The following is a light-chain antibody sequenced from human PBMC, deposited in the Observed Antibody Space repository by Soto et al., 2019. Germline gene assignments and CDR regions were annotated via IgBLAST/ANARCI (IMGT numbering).Light chain of an antibody. J-gene: IGKJ4*01. CDR2: AAS. Sequence: DIEMTQSPSSLSASVGDRVTVTCRAGQGISNYLACYQQKPGKVAELLIYAASTLQSGVPSRFSGSGSGTDFPLPISVLQPEDVATYYCQTYNIAPLPFGGGTNVDI. CDR3: QTYNIAPLP. CDR1: QGISNY. V-gene: IGKV1-27*01.